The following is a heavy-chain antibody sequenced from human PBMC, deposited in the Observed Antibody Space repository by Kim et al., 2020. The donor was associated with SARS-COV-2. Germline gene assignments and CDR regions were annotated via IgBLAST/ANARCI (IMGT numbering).Heavy chain of an antibody. CDR2: IDAGGDST. V-gene: IGHV3-23*01. CDR3: AKERVVPATGDAFDF. CDR1: GFTFSLYA. Sequence: GGSLRLSCTASGFTFSLYAMTWVRQSPGKGLEWVSTIDAGGDSTFYADSVKGRFTISRDNSKNMLYLQMKRLGDEDTAVYHCAKERVVPATGDAFDFWG. J-gene: IGHJ3*01. D-gene: IGHD2-21*02.